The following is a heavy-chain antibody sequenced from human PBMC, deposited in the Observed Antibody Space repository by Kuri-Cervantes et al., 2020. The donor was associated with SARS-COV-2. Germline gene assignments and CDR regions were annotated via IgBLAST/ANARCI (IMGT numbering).Heavy chain of an antibody. Sequence: ETLSLTCAASGFTFSSYSMNWVRQVPGKGLEWVSSISSSSSYIYYADSVKDRFTISRDNAKNSLYLQMNSLRAEDTAVYYCAREDGKALQDPRLWDYWGQGTLVTGSS. CDR3: AREDGKALQDPRLWDY. V-gene: IGHV3-21*01. D-gene: IGHD4-11*01. J-gene: IGHJ4*02. CDR1: GFTFSSYS. CDR2: ISSSSSYI.